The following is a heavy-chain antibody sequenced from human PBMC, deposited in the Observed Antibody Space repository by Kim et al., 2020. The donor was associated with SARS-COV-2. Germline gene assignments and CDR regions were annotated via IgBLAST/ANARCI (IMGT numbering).Heavy chain of an antibody. CDR1: GFTFSNYW. CDR3: GRHFTGAAIY. V-gene: IGHV3-74*01. CDR2: INPDGSTT. D-gene: IGHD2-8*02. J-gene: IGHJ4*02. Sequence: GGSLRLSCAASGFTFSNYWMHWVRQAPGEGLVWVSRINPDGSTTNYADSVKGRFTISRDNAENTLYLQMNSLRAEDTAVYYCGRHFTGAAIYWGQGTLVT.